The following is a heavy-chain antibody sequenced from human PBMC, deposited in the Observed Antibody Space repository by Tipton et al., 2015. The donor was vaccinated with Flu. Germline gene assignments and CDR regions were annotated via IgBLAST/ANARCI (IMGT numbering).Heavy chain of an antibody. CDR3: ARDPSLGMPDYFDY. J-gene: IGHJ4*02. D-gene: IGHD2-2*01. V-gene: IGHV4-4*08. CDR1: GGSISSYY. Sequence: TLSLTCTVSGGSISSYYWSWIRQPPGKGLEWIGYIHRTGTTYYNLSLKSRVTISVDRSKNQFTLTVRSVTAADTAVYFCARDPSLGMPDYFDYWGQGTLVTASS. CDR2: IHRTGTT.